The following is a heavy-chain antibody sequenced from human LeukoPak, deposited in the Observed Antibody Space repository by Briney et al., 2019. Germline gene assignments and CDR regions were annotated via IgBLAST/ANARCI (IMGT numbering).Heavy chain of an antibody. J-gene: IGHJ2*01. V-gene: IGHV3-9*01. CDR2: ISWNSGNM. CDR1: GFTFDDYA. CDR3: AKGPGLGAGKRYLDL. Sequence: GGSLRLSCAASGFTFDDYAMHWVRQAPGKGLEWVSSISWNSGNMYYVDSVKGRFTISRDNAKNSLSLQMNSLKPEDTASYYCAKGPGLGAGKRYLDLWGRGTLVIVSS. D-gene: IGHD6-13*01.